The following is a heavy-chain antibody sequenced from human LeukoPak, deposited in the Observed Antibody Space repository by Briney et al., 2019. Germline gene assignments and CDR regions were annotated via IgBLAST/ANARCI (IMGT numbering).Heavy chain of an antibody. Sequence: TLSLTCTVSGGSISSSSYFWSWIRQPPGKGLEWIGEINHSGSTNYNPSLKSRVTISVDTSKNQFSLKLSSVTAADTAVYYCARLWYGGAFDIWGQGTMVTVSS. D-gene: IGHD3-10*01. CDR3: ARLWYGGAFDI. CDR2: INHSGST. CDR1: GGSISSSSYF. J-gene: IGHJ3*02. V-gene: IGHV4-39*07.